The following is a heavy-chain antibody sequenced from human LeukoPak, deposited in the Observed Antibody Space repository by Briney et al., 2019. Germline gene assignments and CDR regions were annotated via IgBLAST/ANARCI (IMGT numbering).Heavy chain of an antibody. CDR1: GFIFSDYY. Sequence: GGSLRLSCAASGFIFSDYYMSRVRQAPGKGLEWLSYIDLSGNVKYYVDSVKGRFTISRDNAKNSLHLQMNSLRAEDTAVYYCARAPGGYNWNYAGYWGQGTLVTVSS. CDR2: IDLSGNVK. CDR3: ARAPGGYNWNYAGY. J-gene: IGHJ4*02. D-gene: IGHD1-20*01. V-gene: IGHV3-11*04.